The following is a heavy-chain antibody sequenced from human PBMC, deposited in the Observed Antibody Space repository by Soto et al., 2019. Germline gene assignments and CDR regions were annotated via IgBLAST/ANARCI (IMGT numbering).Heavy chain of an antibody. CDR2: IYTSGST. Sequence: SETLSLTCTVSGGSISSYYWSWIRQPAGKGLEWIGRIYTSGSTNYNPSLKSRVTMSVDTPKNQFSLKLSSVTAADTAVYYCARWGPLNYYDSSGYLYWGQGTLVTVSS. CDR3: ARWGPLNYYDSSGYLY. CDR1: GGSISSYY. V-gene: IGHV4-4*07. D-gene: IGHD3-22*01. J-gene: IGHJ4*02.